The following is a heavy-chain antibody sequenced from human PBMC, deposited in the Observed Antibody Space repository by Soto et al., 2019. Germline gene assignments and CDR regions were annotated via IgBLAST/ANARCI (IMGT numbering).Heavy chain of an antibody. CDR3: ARDHLGIAAGDFDL. CDR1: GFSFDTYN. Sequence: LRLSCAASGFSFDTYNMNWVRQAPGKGLEWVSSISSGRPDIFYADSVRGRFTISRDDAKKSLFLQMNSLRADDTAVYYCARDHLGIAAGDFDLWGQGTMVTVSS. D-gene: IGHD6-19*01. V-gene: IGHV3-21*01. J-gene: IGHJ4*02. CDR2: ISSGRPDI.